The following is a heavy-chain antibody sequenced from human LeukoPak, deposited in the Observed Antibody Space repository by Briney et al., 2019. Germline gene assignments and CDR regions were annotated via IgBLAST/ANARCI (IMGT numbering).Heavy chain of an antibody. Sequence: PGGSLRLSCAASGFTFSSYSMNWVRQAPGKGLEWASYISSSSSTIYYADSVKGRFTISRDNAKNSLYLQMNSLRAEDTAVYYCARVDPHYYGMDVWGQGTTVTVSS. V-gene: IGHV3-48*01. CDR1: GFTFSSYS. J-gene: IGHJ6*02. CDR3: ARVDPHYYGMDV. CDR2: ISSSSSTI.